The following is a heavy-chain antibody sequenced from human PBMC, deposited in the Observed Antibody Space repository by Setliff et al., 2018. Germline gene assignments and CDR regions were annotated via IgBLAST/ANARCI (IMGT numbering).Heavy chain of an antibody. J-gene: IGHJ4*02. CDR3: ARAAVTSGARADYFDN. Sequence: SETLSLTCTVSGGSISSSSYYWGWIRQPPGKGLEWIGSTYDSGSTYYNPSLNSRVTISEDTSKNQFSLKLTSMTAADAAVYYCARAAVTSGARADYFDNWGRGTLVTVSS. V-gene: IGHV4-39*07. D-gene: IGHD4-17*01. CDR1: GGSISSSSYY. CDR2: TYDSGST.